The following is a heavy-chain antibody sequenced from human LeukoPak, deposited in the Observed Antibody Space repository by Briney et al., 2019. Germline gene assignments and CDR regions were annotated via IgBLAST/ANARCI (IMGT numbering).Heavy chain of an antibody. V-gene: IGHV4-34*01. CDR3: ARGRCRDGYNSPYDY. CDR2: INHSGST. CDR1: GGSFSGYY. D-gene: IGHD5-24*01. J-gene: IGHJ4*02. Sequence: SETLSLTCAVYGGSFSGYYWSWIRQPPGKGLEWIGEINHSGSTNYNPSLKSRVTISVDTSKNQFSLKLSSVTAADTAVYYCARGRCRDGYNSPYDYWGQGTLVTVSS.